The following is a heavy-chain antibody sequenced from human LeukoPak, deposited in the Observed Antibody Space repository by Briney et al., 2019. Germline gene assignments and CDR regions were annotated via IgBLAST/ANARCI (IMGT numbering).Heavy chain of an antibody. CDR2: IKFDESEK. CDR1: GFTFGNYW. V-gene: IGHV3-7*04. J-gene: IGHJ4*02. Sequence: PGGSLRLSCAASGFTFGNYWMAWVRQAPGKGLEWVASIKFDESEKHYVDSVKGRFTTSRDTAKNSLYLQMNSLGAEDTAVYFCTRVTTYGYFEYWGQGTLVTVSS. D-gene: IGHD1-1*01. CDR3: TRVTTYGYFEY.